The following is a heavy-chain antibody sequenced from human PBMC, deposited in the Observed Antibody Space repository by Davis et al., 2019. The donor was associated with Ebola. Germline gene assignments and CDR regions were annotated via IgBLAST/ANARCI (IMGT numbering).Heavy chain of an antibody. D-gene: IGHD4-17*01. CDR1: GFTVSSNY. CDR3: ARHGFGDFWYFGL. Sequence: GGSLGLSCAASGFTVSSNYMSWVRQAPGKGLEWVSVIYSGGNTIYADSVKGRLTISRDNSKNTLYLQMNNLRDEDTAMYYCARHGFGDFWYFGLWGRGTLVTVSS. CDR2: IYSGGNT. J-gene: IGHJ2*01. V-gene: IGHV3-53*01.